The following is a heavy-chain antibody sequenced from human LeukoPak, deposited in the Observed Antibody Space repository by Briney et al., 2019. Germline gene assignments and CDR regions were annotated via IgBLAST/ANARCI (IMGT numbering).Heavy chain of an antibody. J-gene: IGHJ5*02. Sequence: PGGSLRLSCAASGFTFSTYGMLWVRQAPGNGLEWVAFIRYDGNNKYYADSVKGRFTISRDDSKNTLFLYMNSLRVDDTAIYYCVKDTPLDRWGQGTLVTVS. CDR2: IRYDGNNK. CDR1: GFTFSTYG. V-gene: IGHV3-30*02. CDR3: VKDTPLDR.